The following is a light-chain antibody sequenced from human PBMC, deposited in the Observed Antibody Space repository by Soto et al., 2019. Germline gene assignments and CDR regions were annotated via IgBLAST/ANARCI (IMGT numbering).Light chain of an antibody. CDR2: SAS. J-gene: IGKJ5*01. CDR3: QLSQQRSSWPPIA. CDR1: QSISSSF. V-gene: IGKV3D-20*02. Sequence: EIVMTQSPATLSVSPGERASLSCGASQSISSSFLAWYQQKPGQAPRLLIYSASTRATGIPERFSGSGSGTDFTLSISSLEPEDFAVYYCQLSQQRSSWPPIAFGQGTRLEIK.